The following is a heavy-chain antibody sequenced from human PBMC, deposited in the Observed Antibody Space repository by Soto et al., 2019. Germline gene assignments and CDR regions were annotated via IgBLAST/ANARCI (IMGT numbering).Heavy chain of an antibody. J-gene: IGHJ3*02. CDR1: GGTFSSYT. Sequence: QVQLVQSGAEVKKPGSSVKVSCKASGGTFSSYTISWVRQAPGQGLEWMGRIIPILGIANYAQKFQGRVTITADKSTSTAYMEMSSLRSEDTAVYYCARDPRGGYSYGSDAFDIWGKGTMVTVSS. CDR2: IIPILGIA. V-gene: IGHV1-69*08. D-gene: IGHD5-18*01. CDR3: ARDPRGGYSYGSDAFDI.